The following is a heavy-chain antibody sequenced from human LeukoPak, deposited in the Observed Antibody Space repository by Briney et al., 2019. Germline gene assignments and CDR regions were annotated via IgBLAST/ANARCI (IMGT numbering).Heavy chain of an antibody. V-gene: IGHV3-21*06. CDR1: GFTFADYS. CDR2: ISGSSSFI. D-gene: IGHD6-19*01. CDR3: ARDSVGYSSGWFEK. J-gene: IGHJ4*02. Sequence: GGSLRLSCVASGFTFADYSMDWVRQTPGKGLEWVASISGSSSFIFYSDSLEGRFIISRDNDKNLLYLQMNSLRVEDTAVYYCARDSVGYSSGWFEKWGQGTLVTVSS.